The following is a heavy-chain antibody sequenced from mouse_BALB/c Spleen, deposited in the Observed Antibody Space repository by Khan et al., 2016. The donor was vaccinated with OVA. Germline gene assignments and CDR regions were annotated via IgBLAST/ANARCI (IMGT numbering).Heavy chain of an antibody. V-gene: IGHV1-7*01. CDR2: INPSTGYT. D-gene: IGHD1-1*01. CDR1: GYTFTSYW. Sequence: VQGVESGAELAKPGASVKMSCKASGYTFTSYWMHWVKQRPGPGLEWIGYINPSTGYTEYNQRFKDKATLTADKSSSTAYMQRSNLTSEESAVYYCANHGSSSAWLTYWGQGTLVTVSA. CDR3: ANHGSSSAWLTY. J-gene: IGHJ3*01.